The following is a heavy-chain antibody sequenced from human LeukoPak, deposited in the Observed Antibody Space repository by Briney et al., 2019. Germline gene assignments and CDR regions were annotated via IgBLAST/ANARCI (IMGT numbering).Heavy chain of an antibody. CDR3: ARHPISPTTYVDY. Sequence: SETLSLTCTVSGGSISSSSYYWGWIRQPRGKGLECSGSIYYSGSTYYNPSLKSRVTISVDTSKNQFPLKLSSVTAADTAVYYCARHPISPTTYVDYWGQGTLVTVSS. V-gene: IGHV4-39*01. D-gene: IGHD2/OR15-2a*01. J-gene: IGHJ4*02. CDR2: IYYSGST. CDR1: GGSISSSSYY.